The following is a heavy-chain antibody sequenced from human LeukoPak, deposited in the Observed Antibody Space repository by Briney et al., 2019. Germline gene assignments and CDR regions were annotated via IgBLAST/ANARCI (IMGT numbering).Heavy chain of an antibody. CDR1: GFTFSTYG. V-gene: IGHV3-21*01. CDR3: ARDRGRYYMDV. CDR2: ISSSSSYI. J-gene: IGHJ6*03. Sequence: GGSLRLSCAASGFTFSTYGMHWVRQAPGKGLEWVSSISSSSSYIYYADSVKGRFTISRENAKNSLYLQMTSLRAEDTAVYYCARDRGRYYMDVWGKGTTVTTSS. D-gene: IGHD6-25*01.